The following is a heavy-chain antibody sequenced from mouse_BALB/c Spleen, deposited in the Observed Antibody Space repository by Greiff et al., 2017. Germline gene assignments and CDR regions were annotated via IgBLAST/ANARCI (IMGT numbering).Heavy chain of an antibody. CDR1: GFTFTDYY. Sequence: EVQVVESGGGLVQPGGSLRLSCATSGFTFTDYYMSWVRQPPGKALEWLGFIRNKANGYTTEYSASVKGRFTISRDNSQSILYLQMNTLRAEDSATYYCARDHYYGSSFDYWGQGTTLTVSS. D-gene: IGHD1-1*01. CDR3: ARDHYYGSSFDY. CDR2: IRNKANGYTT. V-gene: IGHV7-3*02. J-gene: IGHJ2*01.